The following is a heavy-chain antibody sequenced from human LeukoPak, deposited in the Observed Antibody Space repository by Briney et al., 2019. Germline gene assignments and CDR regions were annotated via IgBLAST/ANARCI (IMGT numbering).Heavy chain of an antibody. D-gene: IGHD3-22*01. V-gene: IGHV3-33*01. CDR2: IWYDGNTK. CDR3: ARGEAFHYDSSGYPDY. J-gene: IGHJ4*02. CDR1: GFSFSTYG. Sequence: AGRSLRLSCAASGFSFSTYGMHWVRQAPGKGLEWVAVIWYDGNTKYYADSVKGRFTIPRDKSKNTLYLQMNSLKPEDTAVYYCARGEAFHYDSSGYPDYWGQGTLVTVSS.